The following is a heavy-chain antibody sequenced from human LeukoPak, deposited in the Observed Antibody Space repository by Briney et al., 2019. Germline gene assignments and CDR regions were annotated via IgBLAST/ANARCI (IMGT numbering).Heavy chain of an antibody. CDR3: ARSACSSTSCPPFDP. Sequence: GASVKVSCKASGGTFSSYAISWVRQAPGQGLEWMGGIIPIFGTANYAQTFQGRVTITTDEATSTAYMELSSLRSEDTAVYYCARSACSSTSCPPFDPWGQGTLGTVSS. J-gene: IGHJ5*02. V-gene: IGHV1-69*05. D-gene: IGHD2-2*01. CDR2: IIPIFGTA. CDR1: GGTFSSYA.